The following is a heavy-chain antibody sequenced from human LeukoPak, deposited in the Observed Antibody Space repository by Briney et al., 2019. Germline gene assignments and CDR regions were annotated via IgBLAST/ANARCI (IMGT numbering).Heavy chain of an antibody. CDR2: IYYSGST. CDR3: ARVVCSGGTCYPAY. Sequence: SETLSLTCTVSGGSISTYYWSWIRQPPGEGLEWIGYIYYSGSTNSSPSLKSRVTISVDTSKNQFSLKLSSVTAADTAVYYCARVVCSGGTCYPAYWGQGPLVTVSS. D-gene: IGHD2-15*01. V-gene: IGHV4-59*01. CDR1: GGSISTYY. J-gene: IGHJ4*02.